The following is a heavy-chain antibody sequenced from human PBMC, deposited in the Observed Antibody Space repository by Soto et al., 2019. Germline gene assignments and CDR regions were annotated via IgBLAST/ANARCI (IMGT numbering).Heavy chain of an antibody. V-gene: IGHV3-7*05. CDR1: GFTFSNYW. J-gene: IGHJ5*02. CDR2: IDQDGGEK. CDR3: ARGENWFDP. Sequence: EVQLVESGGGLVQPGGSLRLSCAASGFTFSNYWMAWVRQAPGKGLEWVANIDQDGGEKYYVDSVKGRLTISRDNAKNSLYLHMNSLRAEDTAVYYCARGENWFDPWGQGTLVTVSS.